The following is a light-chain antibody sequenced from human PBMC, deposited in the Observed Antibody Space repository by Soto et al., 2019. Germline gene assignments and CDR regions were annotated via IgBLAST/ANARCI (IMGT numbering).Light chain of an antibody. Sequence: EIVMTQSPATLSVSPGERATLSCRASQSVSSKSAWYQQKPGQAPRLLIYGASTRATGIPARFSGSGSGTEFTLTISSLQSEDFAIYFCQQYNNWPWTFGQGTKVDI. V-gene: IGKV3-15*01. J-gene: IGKJ1*01. CDR2: GAS. CDR3: QQYNNWPWT. CDR1: QSVSSK.